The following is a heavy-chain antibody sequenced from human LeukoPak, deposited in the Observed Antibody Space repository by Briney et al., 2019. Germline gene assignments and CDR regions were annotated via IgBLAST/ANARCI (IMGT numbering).Heavy chain of an antibody. D-gene: IGHD1-26*01. CDR1: GASISSYY. CDR3: AREAGATTTYYFDY. V-gene: IGHV4-59*12. Sequence: PSETLSLTCTVSGASISSYYWSWIRQPPGKGLEWIGYIYYSGSTKYNPSLKSRVTISVDTSKKQFSLKLNSMTAADTAVYYCAREAGATTTYYFDYWGQGTLVTVSS. CDR2: IYYSGST. J-gene: IGHJ4*02.